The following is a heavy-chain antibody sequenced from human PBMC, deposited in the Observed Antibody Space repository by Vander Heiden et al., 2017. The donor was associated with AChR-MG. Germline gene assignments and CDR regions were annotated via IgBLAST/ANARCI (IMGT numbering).Heavy chain of an antibody. CDR1: AFTSSSYA. V-gene: IGHV3-30-3*01. CDR3: AVGGEWLKGYYYYGMDV. CDR2: ISYDGSNK. Sequence: QVQLVESGGGVVQPGRSPRLSCAASAFTSSSYAMHWVGKAPGKGLGWVAVISYDGSNKYYADSVKGRFTISRDNSKNTLYLQMNSLSAEDTAVYYCAVGGEWLKGYYYYGMDVWGQGTTVTVSS. J-gene: IGHJ6*02. D-gene: IGHD3-16*01.